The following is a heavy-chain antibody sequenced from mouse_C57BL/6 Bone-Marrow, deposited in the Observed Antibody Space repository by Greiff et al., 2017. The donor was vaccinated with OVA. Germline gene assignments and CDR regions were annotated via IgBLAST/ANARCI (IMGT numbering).Heavy chain of an antibody. CDR1: GFTFSDAW. J-gene: IGHJ4*01. D-gene: IGHD2-4*01. CDR2: IRNKANNHAT. V-gene: IGHV6-6*01. Sequence: EVKVEESGGGLVQPGGSMKLSCAASGFTFSDAWMDWVRQSPEKGLEWVAEIRNKANNHATYYAESVKGRFTISRDDSKSSVYLQMNSLRAEGTGIYYCTRLGRLRRGDYWGQGTSVTVSS. CDR3: TRLGRLRRGDY.